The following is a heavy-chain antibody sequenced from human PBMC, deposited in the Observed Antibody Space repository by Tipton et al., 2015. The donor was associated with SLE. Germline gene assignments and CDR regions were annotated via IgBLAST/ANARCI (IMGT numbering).Heavy chain of an antibody. J-gene: IGHJ3*02. Sequence: TLSLTCAVDGGSFSVDYWGWIRQPPGKGLEWIGNIYYSGSTYYNPSLKSRVTISVDTSKNQFSLKLSSVTAADTAVYYCAREGERMMDAFDIWGQGTMVTVSS. D-gene: IGHD3-16*01. CDR2: IYYSGST. CDR3: AREGERMMDAFDI. CDR1: GGSFSVDY. V-gene: IGHV4-34*11.